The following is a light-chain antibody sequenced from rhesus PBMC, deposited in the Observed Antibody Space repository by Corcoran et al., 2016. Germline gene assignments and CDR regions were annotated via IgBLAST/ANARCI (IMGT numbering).Light chain of an antibody. Sequence: EIVMTQSPATLSLSPGERATLSCRASQSVSSSLAWYQQQPGQAPRLLIDGASSRATGIPDRFRGSGSGTDFTLTISSLEPEDVAVYYCLQHSNWPRTFGQGTKVEIK. CDR1: QSVSSS. J-gene: IGKJ1*01. CDR3: LQHSNWPRT. CDR2: GAS. V-gene: IGKV3-24*01.